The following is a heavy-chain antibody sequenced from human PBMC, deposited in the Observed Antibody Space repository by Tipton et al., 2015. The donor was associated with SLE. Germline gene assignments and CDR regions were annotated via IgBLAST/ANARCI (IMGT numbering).Heavy chain of an antibody. J-gene: IGHJ3*02. CDR1: GGSISSYY. Sequence: TLSLTCTVSGGSISSYYWSWIRQPAGRGLEWIGRIYTSGSTYYNPSLKSRVTISVDTSKNQFSLKLSSVTAADTAVYYCARDNIVVEIAKGAFDIWGQGTMVTVSS. CDR2: IYTSGST. CDR3: ARDNIVVEIAKGAFDI. V-gene: IGHV4-4*07. D-gene: IGHD2-21*01.